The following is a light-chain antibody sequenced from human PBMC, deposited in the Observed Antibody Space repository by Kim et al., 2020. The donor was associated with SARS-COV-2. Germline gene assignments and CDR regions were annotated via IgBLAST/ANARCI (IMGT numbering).Light chain of an antibody. CDR1: QTVSNK. Sequence: SPGESVTLSCRASQTVSNKLAWYQHKLGRAPRLLIYGASTRATGIPARFSGSGSGTDFTLTISSLQSEDFAIYYCQQYDSWPPLTFGGGTKVDI. V-gene: IGKV3-15*01. J-gene: IGKJ4*01. CDR2: GAS. CDR3: QQYDSWPPLT.